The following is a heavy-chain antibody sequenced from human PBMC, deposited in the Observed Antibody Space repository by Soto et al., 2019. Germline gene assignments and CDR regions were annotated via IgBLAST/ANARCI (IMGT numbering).Heavy chain of an antibody. CDR3: ARDAGVSGELYY. J-gene: IGHJ4*02. CDR2: ISAYNGNT. Sequence: QVQLVQSGAEVKKPGASVKVSCKASGYTFTSYGISWVRQAPGQGLAWMGRISAYNGNTNYAQKLQSRVTMITDTSTSTAYMELRRLRSDETALYYFARDAGVSGELYYWGQGTLVTVSS. V-gene: IGHV1-18*01. D-gene: IGHD1-7*01. CDR1: GYTFTSYG.